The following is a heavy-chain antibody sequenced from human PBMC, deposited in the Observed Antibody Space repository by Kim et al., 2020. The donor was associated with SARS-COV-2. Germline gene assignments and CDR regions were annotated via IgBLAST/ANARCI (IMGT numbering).Heavy chain of an antibody. V-gene: IGHV3-23*01. CDR3: AKAHPPLVGATD. CDR1: GFTFSSNA. Sequence: GGSLRLSCAASGFTFSSNAMSWVRQAQGKGLGWVSAISGSGGSTSYADSVKGRSTISRDNSKNTLYLQMNSLRAEDTAVYYCAKAHPPLVGATDWGQGTLVTVSS. CDR2: ISGSGGST. D-gene: IGHD1-26*01. J-gene: IGHJ1*01.